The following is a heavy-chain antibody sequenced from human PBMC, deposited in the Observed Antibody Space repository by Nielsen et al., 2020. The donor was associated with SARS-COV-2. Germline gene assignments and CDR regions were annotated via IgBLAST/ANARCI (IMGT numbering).Heavy chain of an antibody. V-gene: IGHV3-30-3*01. J-gene: IGHJ6*02. CDR3: ARDYYDSSGSGFYYYYYGMDV. D-gene: IGHD3-22*01. CDR2: ISYDGSNK. Sequence: WIRQPPGKGLEWVAVISYDGSNKYYADSVKGRFTISRDNSKNTLYLQMNSLRAEDTAVYYCARDYYDSSGSGFYYYYYGMDVWGRGTTVTVSS.